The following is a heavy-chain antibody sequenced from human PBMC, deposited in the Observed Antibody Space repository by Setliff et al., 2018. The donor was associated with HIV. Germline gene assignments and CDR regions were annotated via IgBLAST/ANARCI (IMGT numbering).Heavy chain of an antibody. Sequence: LRLSCAASGFTFSSYCMHWVRQAPGKGLEWVAFIRYDGSNKYYADSGKGRITISRENSKNTLYLQMNSLTAEDTAVYYRARDVSWRVRTYIDYWGQGALGTVAS. V-gene: IGHV3-30*02. CDR3: ARDVSWRVRTYIDY. J-gene: IGHJ4*02. D-gene: IGHD3-3*01. CDR1: GFTFSSYC. CDR2: IRYDGSNK.